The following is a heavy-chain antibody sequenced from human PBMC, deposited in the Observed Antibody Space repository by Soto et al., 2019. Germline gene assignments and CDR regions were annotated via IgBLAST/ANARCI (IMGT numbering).Heavy chain of an antibody. CDR3: ARDLEDYDILTGYYQHYFDY. CDR1: GFTFSSYG. CDR2: IWYDGSNK. D-gene: IGHD3-9*01. Sequence: QVQLVESGGGVVQPGRSPRLSCAASGFTFSSYGMHWVRQAPGKGLEWVAVIWYDGSNKYYADSVKGRFTISRDNSKNTLYLQMNSLRAEDTAVYYCARDLEDYDILTGYYQHYFDYWGQGTLVTVSS. J-gene: IGHJ4*02. V-gene: IGHV3-33*01.